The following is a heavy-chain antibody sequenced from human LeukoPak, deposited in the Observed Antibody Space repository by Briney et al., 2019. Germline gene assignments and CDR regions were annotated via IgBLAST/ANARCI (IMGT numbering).Heavy chain of an antibody. Sequence: SETLSLTCAVYGGSFSGYYWSWIRQPPGKGLEWIGEINYSGSTNYNPSLKSRVTISVDTSKNQFSLKLSSVTAADTAVYYCARARRYCSSTSCYFNWFDPWGQGTLVTVSS. CDR1: GGSFSGYY. J-gene: IGHJ5*02. CDR2: INYSGST. D-gene: IGHD2-2*01. CDR3: ARARRYCSSTSCYFNWFDP. V-gene: IGHV4-34*01.